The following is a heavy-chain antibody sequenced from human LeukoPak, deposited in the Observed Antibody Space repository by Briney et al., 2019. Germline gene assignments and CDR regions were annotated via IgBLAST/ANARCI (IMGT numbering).Heavy chain of an antibody. CDR3: ARIAAAGTRQLNYYYYMDV. J-gene: IGHJ6*03. V-gene: IGHV5-51*01. D-gene: IGHD6-13*01. CDR1: GYSFTDYW. Sequence: GESLKISCKASGYSFTDYWIGWVRQMPGKGLEWLGIIYPGDSDTRYSPSFQGQVTISADKSISTAYLQWSSLKASDTAMYYCARIAAAGTRQLNYYYYMDVWGKGTTVTISS. CDR2: IYPGDSDT.